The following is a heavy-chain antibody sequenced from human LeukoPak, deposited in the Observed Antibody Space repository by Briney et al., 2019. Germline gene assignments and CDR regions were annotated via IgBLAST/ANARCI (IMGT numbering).Heavy chain of an antibody. CDR3: ARDKGGMVPFDY. D-gene: IGHD3-10*01. Sequence: GSLRLSCEASGFTFGTFWMSWVRQAPGKGLEWVANIKQGGSEKNYVDSVKGRFTIARDDAKNSLYLQMNSLRAEDTAVYFCARDKGGMVPFDYWGQGTLVTVSS. V-gene: IGHV3-7*01. J-gene: IGHJ4*02. CDR2: IKQGGSEK. CDR1: GFTFGTFW.